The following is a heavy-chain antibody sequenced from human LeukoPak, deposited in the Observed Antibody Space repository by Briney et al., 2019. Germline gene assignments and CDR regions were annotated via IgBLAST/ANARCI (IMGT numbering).Heavy chain of an antibody. V-gene: IGHV1-69*01. CDR3: ARAPVKVTVLGRDGYNESPNFDY. J-gene: IGHJ4*02. CDR2: IIPIFGTA. Sequence: SVKVSCKASGGTFSSYAISWVRQAPGQGLEWMGGIIPIFGTANYAQKFQGRVTITADESTSTAYMELSSLRSEDTAVYYCARAPVKVTVLGRDGYNESPNFDYWGQGTLVTVSS. D-gene: IGHD5-24*01. CDR1: GGTFSSYA.